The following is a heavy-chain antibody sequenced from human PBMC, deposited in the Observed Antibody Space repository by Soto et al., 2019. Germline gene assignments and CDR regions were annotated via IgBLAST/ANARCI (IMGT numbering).Heavy chain of an antibody. V-gene: IGHV1-3*01. CDR2: INAGNGNT. D-gene: IGHD3-22*01. J-gene: IGHJ5*02. Sequence: GASVKVSCKASGYTFTSYAMHWVRQAPGQRLEWMGWINAGNGNTKYSQKFQGRVTITRDTSASTAYMELSSLRSEDTAVYYCARERYYFYSSGYYYVIFDPCGQXSLVTVSS. CDR1: GYTFTSYA. CDR3: ARERYYFYSSGYYYVIFDP.